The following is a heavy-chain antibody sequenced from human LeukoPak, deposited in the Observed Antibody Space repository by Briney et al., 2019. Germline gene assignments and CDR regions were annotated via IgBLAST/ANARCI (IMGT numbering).Heavy chain of an antibody. CDR2: ISSSSSYI. D-gene: IGHD3-10*01. CDR3: ARDRMVRGVLYYYYYMDV. J-gene: IGHJ6*03. CDR1: GFTFSSYS. Sequence: GGSLRVSCAASGFTFSSYSMNWVRQAPGKGLEWVSSISSSSSYIYYAASVKGRFTISRDNAKNSLYLQMNSLRAEDTAVYYCARDRMVRGVLYYYYYMDVWGKGATVTVSS. V-gene: IGHV3-21*01.